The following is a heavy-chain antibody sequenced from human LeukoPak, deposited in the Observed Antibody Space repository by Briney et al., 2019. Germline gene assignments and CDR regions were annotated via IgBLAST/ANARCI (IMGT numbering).Heavy chain of an antibody. J-gene: IGHJ4*02. CDR2: ISGSGDIT. CDR3: AKDRRSGGSCSDY. D-gene: IGHD2-15*01. Sequence: GGSLRLSCAASGFTFSGYAMSWVRQAPGRGLEWVSTISGSGDITYYADSVKGRLTISRDNSKNTLYLQMNSLRAEDTAVYYCAKDRRSGGSCSDYWGQGTLVTVSS. CDR1: GFTFSGYA. V-gene: IGHV3-23*01.